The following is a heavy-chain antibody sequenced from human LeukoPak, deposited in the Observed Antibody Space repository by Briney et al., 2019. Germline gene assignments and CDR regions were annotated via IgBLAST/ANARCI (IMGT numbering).Heavy chain of an antibody. V-gene: IGHV1-2*02. J-gene: IGHJ3*02. CDR3: ATGRWEPKQTDAFDI. CDR2: INPNSGGT. D-gene: IGHD1-26*01. Sequence: ASVKVSCKASGYTFTGYYMHWVRQAPGQGLEWMGWINPNSGGTNYAQKFQGRVTMTEDTSTDTAYMELSSLRSEDTAVYYCATGRWEPKQTDAFDIWGQGTMVTVSS. CDR1: GYTFTGYY.